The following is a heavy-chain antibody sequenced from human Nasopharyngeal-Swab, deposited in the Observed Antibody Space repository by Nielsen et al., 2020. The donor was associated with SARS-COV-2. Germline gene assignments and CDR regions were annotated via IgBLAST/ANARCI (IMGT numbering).Heavy chain of an antibody. J-gene: IGHJ4*02. Sequence: SETLSLTCTVSGGSISSYYWSWIRQPPGKGLEWIGYIYYSGSTNYNPSLKSRVTISVDTSKNQFSLKLSSVTAADTAVYYCARATSGSYYPFDYWGQGTL. D-gene: IGHD1-26*01. V-gene: IGHV4-59*01. CDR1: GGSISSYY. CDR3: ARATSGSYYPFDY. CDR2: IYYSGST.